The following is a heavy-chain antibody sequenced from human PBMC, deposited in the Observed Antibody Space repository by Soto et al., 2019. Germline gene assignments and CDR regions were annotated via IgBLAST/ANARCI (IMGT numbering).Heavy chain of an antibody. CDR2: ISRTGDSA. V-gene: IGHV3-23*01. CDR1: GFSFSDYA. D-gene: IGHD3-22*01. CDR3: AKGPDASGYYHNWFDS. J-gene: IGHJ5*01. Sequence: EVHLLESGGALVQPGGSLTLSCAASGFSFSDYAMSWVRQAPGKGLEWVSSISRTGDSAYYADSVKGRFAISRDRSKNGLSLQMNSLRVEDTAVYYCAKGPDASGYYHNWFDSWGQGTLITVSS.